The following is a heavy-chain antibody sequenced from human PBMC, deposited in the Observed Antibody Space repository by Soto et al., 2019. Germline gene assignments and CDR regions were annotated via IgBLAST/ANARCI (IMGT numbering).Heavy chain of an antibody. V-gene: IGHV4-59*01. Sequence: PSETLSLTCTVSGGSISSYYWSWIRQPPGKGLEWIGYIYYSGSTNYNPSLKSRVTISVDTSKNQFSLKLSSVTAADTAVYYCARGIQSPLKNWFDPWGQGTLVTVSS. CDR3: ARGIQSPLKNWFDP. CDR1: GGSISSYY. D-gene: IGHD5-18*01. CDR2: IYYSGST. J-gene: IGHJ5*02.